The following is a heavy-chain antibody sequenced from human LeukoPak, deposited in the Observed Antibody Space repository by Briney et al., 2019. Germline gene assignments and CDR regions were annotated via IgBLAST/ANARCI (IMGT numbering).Heavy chain of an antibody. CDR1: GGSISSGSYY. V-gene: IGHV4-61*02. CDR3: ARSIVVVPAASLGDAFDI. D-gene: IGHD2-2*01. Sequence: PSQTLSLTCTVSGGSISSGSYYWSWIRQPAGKGLEWIGRIYTSGSTNYNPSLKSRVTISVDTSKNQFSLKLSSVTAADTAVYYCARSIVVVPAASLGDAFDIWGQGTMVTVSS. J-gene: IGHJ3*02. CDR2: IYTSGST.